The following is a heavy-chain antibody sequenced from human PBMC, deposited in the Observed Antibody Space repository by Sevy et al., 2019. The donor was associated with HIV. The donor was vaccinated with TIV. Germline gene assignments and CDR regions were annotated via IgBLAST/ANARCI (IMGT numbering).Heavy chain of an antibody. CDR2: ISFDGNKQ. CDR3: ARELLPGSYYYYMDV. Sequence: GGSLRLSCAASGFTFSDYAFHWVRQAPGKGLEWLAVISFDGNKQYFADSVQGRFTISRDSLKNTVSLHMNSLRVEDTAVYFCARELLPGSYYYYMDVWVKGTTVTVSS. CDR1: GFTFSDYA. V-gene: IGHV3-30-3*01. J-gene: IGHJ6*03. D-gene: IGHD2-15*01.